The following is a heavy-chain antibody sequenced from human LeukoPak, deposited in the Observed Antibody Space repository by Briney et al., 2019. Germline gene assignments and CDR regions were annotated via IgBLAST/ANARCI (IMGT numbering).Heavy chain of an antibody. V-gene: IGHV3-21*01. CDR1: GFTFSSYT. CDR3: ARDPYSSGWYKDAFDI. J-gene: IGHJ3*02. D-gene: IGHD6-19*01. Sequence: GGSLRLSCAASGFTFSSYTMNWVRQAPGKGLEWVSSISSSSSYIYYADSVKGRFTLSRDNAKDSLYLQMNSLRAEDTAVYYCARDPYSSGWYKDAFDIWGQGTMVTVSS. CDR2: ISSSSSYI.